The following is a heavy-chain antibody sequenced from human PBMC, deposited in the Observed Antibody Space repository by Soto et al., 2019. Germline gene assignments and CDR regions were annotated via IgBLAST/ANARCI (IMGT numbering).Heavy chain of an antibody. D-gene: IGHD2-15*01. CDR2: IIPFFGTA. CDR3: ARDASPGCSGGSCYSGY. J-gene: IGHJ4*02. CDR1: GGTFSSYA. V-gene: IGHV1-69*13. Sequence: GASVKVSCKASGGTFSSYAISWVRQAPGQGLEWMGGIIPFFGTANYAQKFQGRVTITADASTSTAYMELRSLRSGDTAVYYCARDASPGCSGGSCYSGYWGQGTLVTVSS.